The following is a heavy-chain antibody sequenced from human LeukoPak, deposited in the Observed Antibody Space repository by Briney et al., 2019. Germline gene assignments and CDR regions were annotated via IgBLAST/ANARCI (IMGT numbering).Heavy chain of an antibody. CDR1: GFTFSSYW. Sequence: GGSLRLSCAASGFTFSSYWMHWVRQAPGKGLVWVSRINSDGSSITYADSVKGRFTISRDNAKNTLYLQMNSLGVEDTAVYYCAREGRVSGYDFDCWGQGTLVTVSS. CDR2: INSDGSSI. V-gene: IGHV3-74*03. J-gene: IGHJ4*02. D-gene: IGHD5-12*01. CDR3: AREGRVSGYDFDC.